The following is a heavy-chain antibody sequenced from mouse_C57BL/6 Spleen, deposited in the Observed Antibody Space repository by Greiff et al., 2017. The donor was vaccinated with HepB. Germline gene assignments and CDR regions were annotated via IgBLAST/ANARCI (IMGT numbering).Heavy chain of an antibody. J-gene: IGHJ2*01. D-gene: IGHD1-1*01. CDR1: GYTFTSYT. Sequence: VKLQESGAELARPGASVKMSCKASGYTFTSYTMHWVKQRPAQGLEWIGYINPSSGYTKYNQKFKDKATLTADKSSSTAYMQLSSLTSEDSAVYYCARWYYGSSYDYFDYWGQGTTLTVSS. CDR2: INPSSGYT. CDR3: ARWYYGSSYDYFDY. V-gene: IGHV1-4*01.